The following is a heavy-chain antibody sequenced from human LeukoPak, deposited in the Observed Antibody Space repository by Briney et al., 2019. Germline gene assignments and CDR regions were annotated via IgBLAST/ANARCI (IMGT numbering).Heavy chain of an antibody. CDR3: ASPGNYDSSGYYAFDI. CDR2: INPSGGST. V-gene: IGHV1-46*01. J-gene: IGHJ3*02. D-gene: IGHD3-22*01. Sequence: ASVKVSCKASGYTFTSYYMHWVRQAPGQELEWMGIINPSGGSTSYAQKFQGRVTMTRDTSTSTVYMELSSMRSEDTAVYYCASPGNYDSSGYYAFDIWVQGTMVTVSS. CDR1: GYTFTSYY.